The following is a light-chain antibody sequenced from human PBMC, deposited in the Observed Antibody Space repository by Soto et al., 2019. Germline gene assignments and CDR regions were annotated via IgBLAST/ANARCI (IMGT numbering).Light chain of an antibody. CDR1: SGYSNYK. J-gene: IGLJ2*01. Sequence: QSVLTQPPSASVSLGASVTLTCTLSSGYSNYKVDWYQQRPGKGPRFVMRVGTGGIVGSKGDGIPDRFSVLGSGLNRYLTIKNIQEEDESDYHCGADHGSGSNFVVFGGGTKLTVL. CDR3: GADHGSGSNFVV. V-gene: IGLV9-49*01. CDR2: VGTGGIVG.